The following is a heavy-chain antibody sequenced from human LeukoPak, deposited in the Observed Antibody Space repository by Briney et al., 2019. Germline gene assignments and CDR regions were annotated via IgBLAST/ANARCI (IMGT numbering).Heavy chain of an antibody. J-gene: IGHJ4*02. CDR3: ARDVRRDYYFDY. CDR2: ISSSSSYI. V-gene: IGHV3-21*01. CDR1: GFTFSSYS. Sequence: GGSLRLSCAASGFTFSSYSMNWVRQAPGKGLEWVSSISSSSSYIYYADSVKGRFTISRDNSKNTLYLQMNSLRAEDTAVYYCARDVRRDYYFDYWGQGTLVTVSS.